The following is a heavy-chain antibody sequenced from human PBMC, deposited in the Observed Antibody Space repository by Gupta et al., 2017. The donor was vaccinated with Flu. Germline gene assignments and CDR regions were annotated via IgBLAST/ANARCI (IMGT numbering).Heavy chain of an antibody. Sequence: EVQLLESGGALVPPGGSLRLSCVGSGFIFSNFSMPWVRQTPGKGLEWLSAIGGTGFTTFYANSLNGRFSISRDNSKNTLYLQMNSLGAEDSAIYYWARDAVYNTVWGDFDYWGRGTLVTVSS. D-gene: IGHD3-16*01. CDR3: ARDAVYNTVWGDFDY. V-gene: IGHV3-23*01. CDR2: IGGTGFTT. J-gene: IGHJ4*02. CDR1: GFIFSNFS.